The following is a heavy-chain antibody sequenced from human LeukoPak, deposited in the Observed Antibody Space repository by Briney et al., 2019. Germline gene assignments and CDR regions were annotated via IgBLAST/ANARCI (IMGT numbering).Heavy chain of an antibody. CDR3: AGETDIVGVPAANGDY. Sequence: SETLSLTCTVAGGSISSYYWSWIRQPAGKGLEWIGRIYTSGSTNYNPSLKSRVTMSVDTSKNQFSLKLSSVTAADTAVYYCAGETDIVGVPAANGDYWGQGTLVTVSS. CDR2: IYTSGST. J-gene: IGHJ4*02. V-gene: IGHV4-4*07. D-gene: IGHD2-2*01. CDR1: GGSISSYY.